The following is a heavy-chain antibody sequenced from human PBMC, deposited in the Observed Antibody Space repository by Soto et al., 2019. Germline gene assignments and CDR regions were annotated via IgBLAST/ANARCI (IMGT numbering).Heavy chain of an antibody. CDR2: ISYDGSNK. J-gene: IGHJ6*02. CDR1: GFTFSSYA. V-gene: IGHV3-30-3*01. CDR3: ARPLGYCTNGVCYADYYYYGMDV. D-gene: IGHD2-8*01. Sequence: GGSLRLSCAASGFTFSSYAMHWVRQAPGKGLEWVAVISYDGSNKYYADSVKGRFTISRDNSKNTLYLQMNSLRAEDTAVYYCARPLGYCTNGVCYADYYYYGMDVWGQGTTVTVSS.